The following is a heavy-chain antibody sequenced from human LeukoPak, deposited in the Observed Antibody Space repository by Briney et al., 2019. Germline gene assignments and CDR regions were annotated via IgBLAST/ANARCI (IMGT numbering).Heavy chain of an antibody. V-gene: IGHV4-59*01. CDR3: VRLQPNTGEWAFDI. Sequence: KPSETLSLTCTVSGGSISSYYWSWIRQPPGEGLEWIGCISNSGSTNYNPSLKSRVTISVDTSKNQLSLKLSSVTAADTAVYHCVRLQPNTGEWAFDIWGQGTMVSVSS. D-gene: IGHD1-1*01. CDR2: ISNSGST. J-gene: IGHJ3*02. CDR1: GGSISSYY.